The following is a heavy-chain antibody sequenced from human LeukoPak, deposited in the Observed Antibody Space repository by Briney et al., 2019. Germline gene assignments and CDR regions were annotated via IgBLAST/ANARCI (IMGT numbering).Heavy chain of an antibody. CDR1: GVSISPNY. D-gene: IGHD6-19*01. J-gene: IGHJ6*03. Sequence: PSETLSLTCTVSGVSISPNYWSWIRQPPGKGREWIGYVYYSGSTNYNPSLKSRVTISVDASKKQFSLRLKSVPAADTAVYYCARGGVAVAGSPAADYYYYMDVWGKGTTVTVSS. CDR3: ARGGVAVAGSPAADYYYYMDV. CDR2: VYYSGST. V-gene: IGHV4-59*01.